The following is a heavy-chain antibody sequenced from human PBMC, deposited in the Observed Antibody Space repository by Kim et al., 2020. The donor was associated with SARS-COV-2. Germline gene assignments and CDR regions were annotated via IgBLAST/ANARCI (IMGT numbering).Heavy chain of an antibody. V-gene: IGHV1-18*01. Sequence: ASVKVSCKASGYKFTDYGINWVRQAPGQGLEWMGWINIDNGNTHYAQNLQDRATLTIDSSTTTAYMELRSLRSDDTAVYYCARDNTYYISKSGPHWFDTWGQGALVTVSS. D-gene: IGHD2-2*01. CDR1: GYKFTDYG. CDR2: INIDNGNT. CDR3: ARDNTYYISKSGPHWFDT. J-gene: IGHJ5*02.